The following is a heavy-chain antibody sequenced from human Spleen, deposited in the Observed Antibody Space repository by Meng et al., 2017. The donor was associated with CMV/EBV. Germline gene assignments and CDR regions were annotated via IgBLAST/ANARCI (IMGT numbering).Heavy chain of an antibody. CDR2: ISSYKSNR. J-gene: IGHJ5*02. Sequence: FNSYGITWGRQAHGEGLEWVGWISSYKSNRNNAQELLGRVTVTTETSTSIVYMELRSLRSDDTAVDDCATIAYCGGDCYQVHPLYDHWGQGTLVTVSS. D-gene: IGHD2-21*01. CDR1: FNSYG. CDR3: ATIAYCGGDCYQVHPLYDH. V-gene: IGHV1-18*01.